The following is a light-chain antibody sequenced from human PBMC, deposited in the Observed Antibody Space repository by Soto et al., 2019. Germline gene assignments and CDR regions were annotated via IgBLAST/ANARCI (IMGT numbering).Light chain of an antibody. CDR2: SND. Sequence: QSVLTQPPSASGTPGQRVTISCSGSRSNLGRNAVNWYQQLPGTAPQLLIYSNDRRPPGVPDRFSGSKSGTSGSLAISGLKSEDEAEYYCSSWDDSLNGVVFGAGTKLTVL. CDR3: SSWDDSLNGVV. V-gene: IGLV1-44*01. J-gene: IGLJ3*02. CDR1: RSNLGRNA.